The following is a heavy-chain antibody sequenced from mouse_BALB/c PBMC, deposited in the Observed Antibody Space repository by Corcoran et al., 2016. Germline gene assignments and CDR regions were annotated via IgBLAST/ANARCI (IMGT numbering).Heavy chain of an antibody. V-gene: IGHV1S34*01. Sequence: LVKTGASVKISCKASGYSFTGYYMHWVKQSHGKSLEWIGYISCYNGATSYNQKFKDKATFTVDTSSSTAYMQFNSLTSEDSAVYYCARGGFITTVVAPFDYWGQGTTLTVSS. D-gene: IGHD1-1*01. CDR1: GYSFTGYY. J-gene: IGHJ2*01. CDR3: ARGGFITTVVAPFDY. CDR2: ISCYNGAT.